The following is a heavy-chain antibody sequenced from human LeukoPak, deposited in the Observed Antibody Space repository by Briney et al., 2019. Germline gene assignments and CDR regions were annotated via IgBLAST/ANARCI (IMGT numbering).Heavy chain of an antibody. V-gene: IGHV3-48*03. CDR1: GFTFSSYE. CDR3: AKVGVLRYFDWLNY. J-gene: IGHJ4*02. Sequence: GGSLRLSCAASGFTFSSYEMTWVRQAPGMGLEWVSYISGSGSTRTYADSVKGRFTISRDNAKNTLYLQMNSLRAEDTAVYYCAKVGVLRYFDWLNYWGQGTLVTVSS. D-gene: IGHD3-9*01. CDR2: ISGSGSTR.